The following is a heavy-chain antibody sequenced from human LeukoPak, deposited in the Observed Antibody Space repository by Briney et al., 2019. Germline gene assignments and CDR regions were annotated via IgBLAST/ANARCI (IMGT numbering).Heavy chain of an antibody. Sequence: SETLSLTCTVSGGSISSDNYYWGWIRQPPGKGLEFIGSIYYSGSTYYNPSLKSRVTISVDTSKNQFSLKLTSVTAADTAIYYCARARGLYCNGGSCYSNWFEPWGQGMLVTVSS. CDR3: ARARGLYCNGGSCYSNWFEP. D-gene: IGHD2-15*01. J-gene: IGHJ5*02. CDR1: GGSISSDNYY. V-gene: IGHV4-39*07. CDR2: IYYSGST.